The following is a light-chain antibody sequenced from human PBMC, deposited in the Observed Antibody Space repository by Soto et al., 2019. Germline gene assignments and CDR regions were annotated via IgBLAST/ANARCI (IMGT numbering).Light chain of an antibody. CDR3: SSYTSSSSYV. CDR1: NSDVGAYKF. CDR2: EVS. V-gene: IGLV2-14*01. Sequence: QSVLTQPASVSGSPGQSVTISCTGTNSDVGAYKFVSWYQQHPGTAPKLMMFEVSDRPSGVSNRFSGSKSGNTASLTISGLQAEDEADYYCSSYTSSSSYVFGTGTKVTVL. J-gene: IGLJ1*01.